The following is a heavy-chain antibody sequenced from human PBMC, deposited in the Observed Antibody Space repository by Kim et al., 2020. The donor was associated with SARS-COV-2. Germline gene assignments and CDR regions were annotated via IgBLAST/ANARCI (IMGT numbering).Heavy chain of an antibody. CDR2: INHSGST. Sequence: SETLSLTCAVYGGSFSGYYWSWIRQPPGKGLEWIGEINHSGSTNYNPSLKSRVTISVDTSKNQFSLKLSSVTAADTAVYYCARDGPMVRGLNWFDPWGQG. D-gene: IGHD3-10*01. CDR1: GGSFSGYY. V-gene: IGHV4-34*01. J-gene: IGHJ5*02. CDR3: ARDGPMVRGLNWFDP.